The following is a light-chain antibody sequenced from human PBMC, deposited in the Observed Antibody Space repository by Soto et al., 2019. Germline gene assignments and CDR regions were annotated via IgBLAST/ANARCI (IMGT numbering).Light chain of an antibody. J-gene: IGKJ5*01. V-gene: IGKV4-1*01. Sequence: IVMTQSPDSLAVSLVESATINCKSSQSVRDTSNNKSYLAWYQQKPGKAPELLIYAASSLQSGVPTRFSGSGSGTDFTLTISSLQPEDFAIYYCQQTYTTPEITFGQGTRLEI. CDR3: QQTYTTPEIT. CDR1: QSVRDTSNNKSY. CDR2: AAS.